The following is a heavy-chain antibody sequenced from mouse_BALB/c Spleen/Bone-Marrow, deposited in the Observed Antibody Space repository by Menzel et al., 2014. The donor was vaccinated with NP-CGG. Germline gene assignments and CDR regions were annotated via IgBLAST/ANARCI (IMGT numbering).Heavy chain of an antibody. D-gene: IGHD2-3*01. CDR1: GYTFTDYT. CDR2: INPNIGGT. Sequence: EVQLVESGPELVKPGASVKISCKTSGYTFTDYTLHWVKQSRGKSLEWIGGINPNIGGTTYNQKFKDKASLTLNKSSTTAYMELRSLTSEDSAVYFCARGRWYYWGQGTTLTVSS. CDR3: ARGRWYY. J-gene: IGHJ2*01. V-gene: IGHV1-22*01.